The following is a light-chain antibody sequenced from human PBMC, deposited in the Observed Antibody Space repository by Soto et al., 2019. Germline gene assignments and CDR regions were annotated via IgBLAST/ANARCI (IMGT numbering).Light chain of an antibody. Sequence: SQQTESPSVLSASVKDKITNPGLSSQGINSYLAWYQQKPGKAPKVLMYDASTLQRGVPSRFSGSGSGTEFTLAISCPHSEDFAPYYCQAFNAYPSSVAQGTRLEI. CDR1: QGINSY. CDR2: DAS. J-gene: IGKJ5*01. V-gene: IGKV1-9*01. CDR3: QAFNAYPSS.